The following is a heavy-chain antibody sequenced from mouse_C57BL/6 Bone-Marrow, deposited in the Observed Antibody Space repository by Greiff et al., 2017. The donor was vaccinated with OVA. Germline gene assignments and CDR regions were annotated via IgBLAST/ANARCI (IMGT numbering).Heavy chain of an antibody. Sequence: DVKLQESVAELVRPGASVKLSCTASGFNIKNTYMHWVKQRPEQGLEWIGRIDPANGNTKYAPKFQGKATITADTSSNTAYLQLSSLTSEDTAIYYCASPSVYYYGSRGFAYWGQGTLVTVSA. D-gene: IGHD1-1*01. CDR1: GFNIKNTY. CDR3: ASPSVYYYGSRGFAY. CDR2: IDPANGNT. J-gene: IGHJ3*01. V-gene: IGHV14-3*01.